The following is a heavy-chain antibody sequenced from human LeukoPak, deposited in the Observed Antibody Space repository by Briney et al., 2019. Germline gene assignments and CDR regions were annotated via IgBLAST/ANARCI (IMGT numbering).Heavy chain of an antibody. J-gene: IGHJ3*02. Sequence: GRSLRLSCAASGFTFSSYGMHWVRQAPGKGLEWVAVIWYDGSNKYYADSVKGRFTISRDNSKNTLYLQMNSLRAEDTAVYYCAKTFYSYGLDAFDIWGQGTMVTVSS. CDR3: AKTFYSYGLDAFDI. V-gene: IGHV3-33*06. D-gene: IGHD5-18*01. CDR1: GFTFSSYG. CDR2: IWYDGSNK.